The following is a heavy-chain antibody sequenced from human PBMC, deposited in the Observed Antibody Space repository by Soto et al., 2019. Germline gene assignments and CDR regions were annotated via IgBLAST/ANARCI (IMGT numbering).Heavy chain of an antibody. V-gene: IGHV3-23*01. CDR1: GFTFSSYA. D-gene: IGHD4-17*01. Sequence: EVQLLESGGGLVQPGGSLRISCAASGFTFSSYAMSWVRQAPGKGLEWVSGISGSGGSTYHGDSVKGRFTISRDNSKNTLYLQMNSLRAEDTAVYYCAKSPSDTVRPTPFDYWGQGTLVTVSS. CDR2: ISGSGGST. CDR3: AKSPSDTVRPTPFDY. J-gene: IGHJ4*02.